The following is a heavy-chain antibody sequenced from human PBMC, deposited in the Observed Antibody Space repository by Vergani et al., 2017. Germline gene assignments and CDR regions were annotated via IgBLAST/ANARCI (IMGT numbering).Heavy chain of an antibody. Sequence: QVQLQESGPGLVKPSQTLALTCTVSGGSISSGGYYWSWIRQHPGKGLEWIGYIYYSGSTYYNPSLKSRVTISVDTSKNQFSLKLSSVTAADTAVYYCERGPSDYXFWSGFYKGNWFDPWGQGTLVTVSS. CDR3: ERGPSDYXFWSGFYKGNWFDP. D-gene: IGHD3-3*01. J-gene: IGHJ5*02. V-gene: IGHV4-31*03. CDR1: GGSISSGGYY. CDR2: IYYSGST.